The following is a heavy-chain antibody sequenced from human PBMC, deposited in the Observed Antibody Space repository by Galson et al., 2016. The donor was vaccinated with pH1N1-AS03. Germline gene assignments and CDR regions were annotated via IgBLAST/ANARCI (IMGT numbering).Heavy chain of an antibody. Sequence: SLRLSCAVSGFHPNDYAMHWVRQAPGKGLEWMAAVSNDGNNKWYADSVKGRFTISRDNSKNTLYLQVNSVRAEDTAVYYCARDALLSLPGGIDYWGQGTLVAVSS. D-gene: IGHD2/OR15-2a*01. CDR1: GFHPNDYA. J-gene: IGHJ4*02. V-gene: IGHV3-30*04. CDR2: VSNDGNNK. CDR3: ARDALLSLPGGIDY.